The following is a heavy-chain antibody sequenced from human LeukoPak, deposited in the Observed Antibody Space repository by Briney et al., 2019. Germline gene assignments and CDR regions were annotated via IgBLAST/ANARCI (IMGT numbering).Heavy chain of an antibody. Sequence: SETLSLTCAVYGGSFSGYYWSWIRQPPGKGLEWIGEINHSGSTNYNPSLKSRVTISVDTSKNQFSLKLSSVTAADTAVYYCARGSRGYYGSGSYYGSRAFDIWGQGTMVTVSS. J-gene: IGHJ3*02. CDR2: INHSGST. V-gene: IGHV4-34*01. CDR3: ARGSRGYYGSGSYYGSRAFDI. CDR1: GGSFSGYY. D-gene: IGHD3-10*01.